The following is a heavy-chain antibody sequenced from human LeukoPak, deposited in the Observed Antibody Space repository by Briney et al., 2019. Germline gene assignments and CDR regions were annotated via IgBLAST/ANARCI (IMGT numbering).Heavy chain of an antibody. CDR2: IYDSGST. CDR3: ARDSAEQLADGFDI. Sequence: SETLSLTCTVSGGSISRSSYCWGWIRQPPGKGLEWIGSIYDSGSTYYNPSLKSRVTISVDTSKNQFSLKLSSVTAADTAVYYCARDSAEQLADGFDIWGQGTMVTVSS. J-gene: IGHJ3*02. V-gene: IGHV4-39*07. CDR1: GGSISRSSYC. D-gene: IGHD6-13*01.